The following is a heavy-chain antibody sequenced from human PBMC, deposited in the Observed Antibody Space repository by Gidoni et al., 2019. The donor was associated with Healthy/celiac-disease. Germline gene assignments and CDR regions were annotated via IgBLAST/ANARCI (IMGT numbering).Heavy chain of an antibody. CDR2: IYSGGST. D-gene: IGHD1-26*01. CDR3: ARDRMDIVGAAYFDY. J-gene: IGHJ4*02. V-gene: IGHV3-53*01. CDR1: GFTVSRND. Sequence: EVQLVESGGGLIQPGWSLRLSCAASGFTVSRNDMSGVRQAPGKGLEWVSGIYSGGSTYYAESVKGRFTISRDNSKNTLYLQMNSLRAEDTAVYYCARDRMDIVGAAYFDYWGQGTLVTVSS.